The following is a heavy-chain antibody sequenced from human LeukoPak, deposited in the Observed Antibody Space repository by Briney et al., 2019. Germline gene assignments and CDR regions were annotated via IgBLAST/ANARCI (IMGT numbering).Heavy chain of an antibody. CDR2: ISVDGESA. D-gene: IGHD6-19*01. J-gene: IGHJ4*02. V-gene: IGHV3-23*01. CDR3: AQGVGSGWYPH. CDR1: GFSISTSG. Sequence: GGSLRLSCTVSGFSISTSGMSWVRQAQGKGLQTISAISVDGESAYYADSVKGRFTISRDNSKNTLYLQMNSLRVEDTDVYYCAQGVGSGWYPHWGQGSLVSVSS.